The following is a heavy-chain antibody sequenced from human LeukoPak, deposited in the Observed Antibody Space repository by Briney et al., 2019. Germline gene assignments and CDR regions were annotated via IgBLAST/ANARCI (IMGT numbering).Heavy chain of an antibody. CDR1: GFTFGDYA. J-gene: IGHJ5*02. CDR3: ARSDWFDP. CDR2: INGDGSST. Sequence: QPGRSLRLSCTASGFTFGDYAMSWFRQAPGKGLVWVSRINGDGSSTSYADSVKGRFTISRDNAKNTLYMQMNSLRAEDTAVYYCARSDWFDPWGQGTLVTVSS. V-gene: IGHV3-74*01.